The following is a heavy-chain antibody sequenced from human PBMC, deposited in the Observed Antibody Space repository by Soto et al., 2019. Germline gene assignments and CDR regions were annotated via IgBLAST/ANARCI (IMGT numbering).Heavy chain of an antibody. CDR3: AQDRGWGVVSPSHDY. Sequence: DVQLLESGGGMVQPGGSLRVSCAASGFTFRNFVMSWVRQAPGKGLEWVSAIRGTGGETFYADSVKGRFTISRDNSKNTLYLQMNSLRDEDTALYFCAQDRGWGVVSPSHDYWGQGTLVTVSS. CDR2: IRGTGGET. V-gene: IGHV3-23*01. CDR1: GFTFRNFV. D-gene: IGHD2-21*01. J-gene: IGHJ4*02.